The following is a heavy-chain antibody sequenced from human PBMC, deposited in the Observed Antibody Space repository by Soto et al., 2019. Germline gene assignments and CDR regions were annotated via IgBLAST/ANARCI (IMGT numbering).Heavy chain of an antibody. CDR2: IIPIFGTA. J-gene: IGHJ3*02. D-gene: IGHD3-22*01. CDR1: GGTFSSYA. CDR3: ARDWAPLLYESSGYLDAFDI. Sequence: QVQLVQSGAEVKKPGSSVKVSCKASGGTFSSYAISWVRQAPGQGLEWMGGIIPIFGTANYAQKFQGRVTITADESTSTAYMELSSLRSEDTAVYYCARDWAPLLYESSGYLDAFDIWGQGTMVTVSS. V-gene: IGHV1-69*01.